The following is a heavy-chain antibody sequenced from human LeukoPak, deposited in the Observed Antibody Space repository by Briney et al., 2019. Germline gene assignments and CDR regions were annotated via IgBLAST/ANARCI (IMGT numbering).Heavy chain of an antibody. CDR3: ARVGGDGYNLNY. D-gene: IGHD5-24*01. Sequence: GGSLRLSCAASGFTFSSYSMNWVRQAPGKGLEWVSSISSSSSYIYYADSVKGRFTISRDNAKNSLYPQMNSLRAEDTAVYYCARVGGDGYNLNYWGQGTLVTVSS. CDR2: ISSSSSYI. J-gene: IGHJ4*02. V-gene: IGHV3-21*01. CDR1: GFTFSSYS.